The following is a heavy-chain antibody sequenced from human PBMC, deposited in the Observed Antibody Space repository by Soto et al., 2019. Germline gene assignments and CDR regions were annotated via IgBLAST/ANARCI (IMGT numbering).Heavy chain of an antibody. V-gene: IGHV3-30-3*01. CDR2: ISYDGSNK. J-gene: IGHJ6*02. D-gene: IGHD3-10*01. CDR3: AREEGDRTLWFGDPHYYYGMDV. CDR1: GFTFSSYA. Sequence: SGGSLRLSCAASGFTFSSYAMHWVRQAPGKGLEWVAVISYDGSNKYYADSVKGRFTISRDNSKNTLYLQMNSLRAEDTAVYYCAREEGDRTLWFGDPHYYYGMDVWGQGTTVTVSS.